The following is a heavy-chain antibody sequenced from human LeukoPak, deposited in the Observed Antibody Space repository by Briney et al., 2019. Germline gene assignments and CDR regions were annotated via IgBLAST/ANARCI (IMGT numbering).Heavy chain of an antibody. CDR2: ISSSTSYI. D-gene: IGHD2-8*01. CDR3: ARATNGRFDI. J-gene: IGHJ3*02. Sequence: PGGSLRLSCVASGITFSSYAMSWVRQAPGKGLEWVSFISSSTSYISYADSVKGRFTISRDNAKSSLWLQMNSLRAEDTAVYYCARATNGRFDIWGQGTMVTVSS. V-gene: IGHV3-21*01. CDR1: GITFSSYA.